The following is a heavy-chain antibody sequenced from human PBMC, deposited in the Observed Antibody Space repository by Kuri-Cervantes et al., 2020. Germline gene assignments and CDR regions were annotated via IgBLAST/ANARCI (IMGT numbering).Heavy chain of an antibody. D-gene: IGHD3-22*01. CDR2: IAYDGSAE. Sequence: GGSLRLSCAASGFTFSSYGVHWVRQAPGKGLEWVAAIAYDGSAEYYVDSLKGRFTISRDNAKNSLYLQMNSLRAGDTAVYYCARELSDYDSYGWYLDLWGRGTLVTVSS. J-gene: IGHJ2*01. CDR3: ARELSDYDSYGWYLDL. CDR1: GFTFSSYG. V-gene: IGHV3-30*03.